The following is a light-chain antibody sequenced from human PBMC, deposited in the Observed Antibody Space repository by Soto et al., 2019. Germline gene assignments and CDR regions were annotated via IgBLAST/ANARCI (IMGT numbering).Light chain of an antibody. Sequence: QSVLTQPASVSGSPRQSITISCTGTSDDIGANNYVSWYQQHPGKAPKLIIYDVSNRPWGVSHRFSGSKSGNTASLTIAGLQAEDEADYHCSSYTGSNTHVVFGGGTKLTVL. CDR3: SSYTGSNTHVV. CDR2: DVS. V-gene: IGLV2-14*01. CDR1: SDDIGANNY. J-gene: IGLJ2*01.